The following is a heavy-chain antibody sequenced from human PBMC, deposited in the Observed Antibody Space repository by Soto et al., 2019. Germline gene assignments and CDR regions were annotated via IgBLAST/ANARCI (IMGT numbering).Heavy chain of an antibody. CDR2: IKSKTDGGTT. J-gene: IGHJ6*02. D-gene: IGHD3-22*01. V-gene: IGHV3-15*01. CDR1: GFTFSNAW. CDR3: TRHTYYYDSSGYYYVGYYYGMDV. Sequence: PGGSLRLSCAASGFTFSNAWMSWVRQAPGKGLEWVGRIKSKTDGGTTDYAAPVKGRFTISRDDSKNTLYLQMNSLKTEDTAVYYCTRHTYYYDSSGYYYVGYYYGMDVWGQGTTVTVSS.